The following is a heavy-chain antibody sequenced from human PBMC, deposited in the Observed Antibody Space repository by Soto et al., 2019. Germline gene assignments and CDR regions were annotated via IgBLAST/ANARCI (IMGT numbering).Heavy chain of an antibody. CDR2: IWYDGSNK. CDR3: ARRLGRYSSGWYLDY. D-gene: IGHD6-19*01. V-gene: IGHV3-33*01. Sequence: GXLGLSCAASGFTFSSYGMHWVRQAPCKGLEWVAVIWYDGSNKYYADSVKGRFTISRDNSKNTLYLQMNSLRAEDTAVYYCARRLGRYSSGWYLDYWGQGTLVTVSS. J-gene: IGHJ4*02. CDR1: GFTFSSYG.